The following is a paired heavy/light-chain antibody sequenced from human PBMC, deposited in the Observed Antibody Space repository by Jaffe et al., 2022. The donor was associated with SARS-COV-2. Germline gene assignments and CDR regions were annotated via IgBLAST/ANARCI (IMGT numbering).Heavy chain of an antibody. CDR1: GFTVSSNY. D-gene: IGHD1-1*01. J-gene: IGHJ6*02. Sequence: EVQLVESGGGLIQPGGSLRLSCAASGFTVSSNYMNWVRQAPGKGLEWVSVIYSGGSTYYADSVKGRFTISRDNSKNTLYLQMNSLRAEDTAVYYCARSPGTGTSSFHYYGMDVWGQGTTVTVSS. CDR2: IYSGGST. V-gene: IGHV3-53*01. CDR3: ARSPGTGTSSFHYYGMDV.
Light chain of an antibody. CDR3: QAWDSSIVV. Sequence: SYELTQPPSVSVSPGQTASITCSGDKLGDKYACWYQQKPGQSPVLVIYQYSKRPSGIPERFSGSNSGNTATLTISGTQAMDEADYYCQAWDSSIVVFGGGTKLTVL. J-gene: IGLJ2*01. V-gene: IGLV3-1*01. CDR1: KLGDKY. CDR2: QYS.